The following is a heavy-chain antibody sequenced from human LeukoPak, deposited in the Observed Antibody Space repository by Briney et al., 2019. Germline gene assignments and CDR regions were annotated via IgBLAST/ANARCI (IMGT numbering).Heavy chain of an antibody. Sequence: GRSLRLSCVASGFIFSNYGLHWVRQAPGKGLEWGAVIWYDGSRKYYADSVKGRFTISRDNSKNTLYLQMNSLRVEDTAVYYCARADCSSSSCPSKFDYWGQGTLVTVSS. CDR1: GFIFSNYG. V-gene: IGHV3-33*01. D-gene: IGHD2-2*01. CDR3: ARADCSSSSCPSKFDY. CDR2: IWYDGSRK. J-gene: IGHJ4*02.